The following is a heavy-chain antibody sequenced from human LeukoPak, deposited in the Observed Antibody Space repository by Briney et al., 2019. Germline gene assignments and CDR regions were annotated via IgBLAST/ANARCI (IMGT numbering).Heavy chain of an antibody. D-gene: IGHD6-6*01. CDR3: AKAPSLYSSSSSWFDP. V-gene: IGHV3-23*01. J-gene: IGHJ5*02. CDR1: GFTFSSYA. Sequence: GGSLRLSCAASGFTFSSYAMSWVRQAPGKGLEWVSAISGSGGSTYYADSVKGRFTISRDSSKNTLYLQMNSLRAEDTAVYYCAKAPSLYSSSSSWFDPWGQGTLVTVSS. CDR2: ISGSGGST.